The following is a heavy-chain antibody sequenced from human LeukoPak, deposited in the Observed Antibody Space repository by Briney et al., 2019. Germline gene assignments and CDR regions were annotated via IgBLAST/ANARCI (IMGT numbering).Heavy chain of an antibody. CDR3: AGYYDSSYLDAFDI. CDR1: AGSISSYY. V-gene: IGHV4-59*08. J-gene: IGHJ3*02. D-gene: IGHD3-22*01. Sequence: SETLSLTCTVSAGSISSYYWSWIRQPPGKGLEWIGYIYYSGSTNYNPSLKSRVTISVDTSKNQFSLKLSSVTAADTAVYYCAGYYDSSYLDAFDIWGQGTMVTVSS. CDR2: IYYSGST.